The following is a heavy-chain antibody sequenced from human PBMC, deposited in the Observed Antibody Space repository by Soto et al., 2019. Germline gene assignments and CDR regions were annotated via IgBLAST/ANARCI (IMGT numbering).Heavy chain of an antibody. V-gene: IGHV4-39*02. CDR3: ARDEVVVVVAATLDIYYYYYGMDV. J-gene: IGHJ6*02. CDR1: GESISGTIYY. D-gene: IGHD2-15*01. Sequence: TLSLTCIVSGESISGTIYYWGWIRQPPGKGLEWIGSIYYSGSTYYNPSLKSRVTISVDTSKNHFSLKLRSLRSDDTAVYYCARDEVVVVVAATLDIYYYYYGMDVWGQGTTVTVSS. CDR2: IYYSGST.